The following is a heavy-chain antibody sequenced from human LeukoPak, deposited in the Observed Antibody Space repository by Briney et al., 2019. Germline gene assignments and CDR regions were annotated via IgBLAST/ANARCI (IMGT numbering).Heavy chain of an antibody. D-gene: IGHD2-15*01. CDR2: INPSGGST. CDR1: GYTFTSYY. V-gene: IGHV1-46*01. J-gene: IGHJ4*02. CDR3: ARDGLDIVVVVAASHFDY. Sequence: GASVKVSCKASGYTFTSYYMHWVRQAPGQGLEWMGIINPSGGSTSYAQKFQGRVTMTRDTSTSTVYMELSSLRSEDTAVYYCARDGLDIVVVVAASHFDYWGQGTLVTVSS.